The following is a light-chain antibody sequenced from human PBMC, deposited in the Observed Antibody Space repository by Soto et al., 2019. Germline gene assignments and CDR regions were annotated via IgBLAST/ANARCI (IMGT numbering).Light chain of an antibody. CDR3: QQYNIWPRT. Sequence: EIVMTQSPATLSVSPGERATLSCRASQSVSSKLVWYQQKPGQAPRVLMYGASTRAAGIPARFSGSGSGTEFTLTISSLQSEDFAVYCCQQYNIWPRTFGPGTTVDIK. J-gene: IGKJ3*01. CDR1: QSVSSK. CDR2: GAS. V-gene: IGKV3-15*01.